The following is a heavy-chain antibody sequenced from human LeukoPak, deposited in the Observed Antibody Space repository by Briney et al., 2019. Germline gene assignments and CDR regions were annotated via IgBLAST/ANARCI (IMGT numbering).Heavy chain of an antibody. CDR1: GSTFSSYG. D-gene: IGHD3-3*01. Sequence: GGSLRLSCAASGSTFSSYGMHWVRQAPGEGLEWVAVIWYDGSNKYYADSVKGRFTISRDNSKNTLYLQMNSLRAEDTAVYYCAKGFAYYDFWSGYYSLAAFDIWGQGTMVTVSS. CDR3: AKGFAYYDFWSGYYSLAAFDI. V-gene: IGHV3-33*06. CDR2: IWYDGSNK. J-gene: IGHJ3*02.